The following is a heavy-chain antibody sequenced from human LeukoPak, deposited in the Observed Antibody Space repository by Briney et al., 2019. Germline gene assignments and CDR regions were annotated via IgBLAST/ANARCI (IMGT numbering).Heavy chain of an antibody. D-gene: IGHD2-15*01. CDR1: GFTFNKYA. J-gene: IGHJ4*02. CDR2: ISSGGGT. CDR3: AKEGGHSYDYFDY. V-gene: IGHV3-23*01. Sequence: GGSLRLSCAASGFTFNKYAMSWVRQAPGKGLEWVSGISSGGGTYYADSVQGRFTISRDNSKNMLYLQMNTLRAEDTAVYYCAKEGGHSYDYFDYWGQGTLVTVSS.